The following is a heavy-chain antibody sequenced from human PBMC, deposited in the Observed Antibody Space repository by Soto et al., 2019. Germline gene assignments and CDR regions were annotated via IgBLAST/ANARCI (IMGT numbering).Heavy chain of an antibody. Sequence: SETLSLTCTASGASISGFYWSWIRESAGKGLEWIGRIYATGTTDYNPSLKSRVMMSVDTSKKQFSLKLRSVTAADTAVYYCVRDGTKTLRDWFDPWGQGISVTVS. D-gene: IGHD1-1*01. CDR3: VRDGTKTLRDWFDP. CDR1: GASISGFY. V-gene: IGHV4-4*07. CDR2: IYATGTT. J-gene: IGHJ5*02.